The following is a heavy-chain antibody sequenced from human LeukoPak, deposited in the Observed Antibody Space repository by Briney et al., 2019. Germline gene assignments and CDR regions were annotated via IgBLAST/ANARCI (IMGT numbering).Heavy chain of an antibody. CDR1: GFTFDDYA. CDR3: AKQLGYCSDGSCYFPY. V-gene: IGHV3-23*01. Sequence: GGSLRLSCAASGFTFDDYAMHWVRQAPGKGLEWVSAISNNGGYTYYADSVQGRFTISRDNSKSTLCLQMNSLRAEDTAVYYCAKQLGYCSDGSCYFPYWGQGTLVTVSS. CDR2: ISNNGGYT. D-gene: IGHD2-15*01. J-gene: IGHJ4*02.